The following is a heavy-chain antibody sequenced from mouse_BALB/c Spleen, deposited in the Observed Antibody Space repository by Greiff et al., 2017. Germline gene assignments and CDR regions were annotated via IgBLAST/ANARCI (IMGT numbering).Heavy chain of an antibody. CDR1: GYTFTSYW. CDR3: AKGYDGYLWYFDV. V-gene: IGHV1S81*02. D-gene: IGHD2-3*01. J-gene: IGHJ1*01. Sequence: QVQLQQPGAELVKPGASVKLSCKASGYTFTSYWMHWVKQRPGQGLEWIGEINPSNGRTNYNEKFKSKATLTVDKSSSTAYMQLSSLTSEDSAVYYRAKGYDGYLWYFDVWGAGTTVTVSS. CDR2: INPSNGRT.